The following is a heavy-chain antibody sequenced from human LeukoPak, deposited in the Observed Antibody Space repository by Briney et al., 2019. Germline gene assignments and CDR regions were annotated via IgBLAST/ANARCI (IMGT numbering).Heavy chain of an antibody. CDR3: AREGLADRWFDP. Sequence: ASVKVSCKASGGTFSSYAISWVRQAPGQGLEWMGGIIPIFGTANYAQKFQGRVTITADESTSTAHMELSSLRSEDTAVYYCAREGLADRWFDPWGQGTLVTVSS. J-gene: IGHJ5*02. D-gene: IGHD2-15*01. CDR2: IIPIFGTA. V-gene: IGHV1-69*01. CDR1: GGTFSSYA.